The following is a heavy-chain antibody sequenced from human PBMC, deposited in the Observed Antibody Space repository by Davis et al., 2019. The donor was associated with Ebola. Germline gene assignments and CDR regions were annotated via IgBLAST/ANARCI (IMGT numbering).Heavy chain of an antibody. CDR1: GGTFSSSI. CDR2: IIPIFGEI. CDR3: ASRPTTITVLGAFDI. V-gene: IGHV1-69*13. D-gene: IGHD4-11*01. Sequence: SVKVSCKASGGTFSSSILTWVRQAPGQGLEWMGGIIPIFGEINYAQKFNDKITITADESTATAYVEIRSLTSEDTAVYYCASRPTTITVLGAFDIWGQGTMVTVSS. J-gene: IGHJ3*02.